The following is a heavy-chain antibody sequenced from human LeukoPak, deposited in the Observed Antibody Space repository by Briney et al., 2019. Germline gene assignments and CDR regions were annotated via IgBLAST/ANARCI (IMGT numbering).Heavy chain of an antibody. CDR3: ARDGLLWFGDLNDY. CDR1: GYTFTSYD. D-gene: IGHD3-10*01. CDR2: MNPNSGNT. Sequence: PAASVKVSCKASGYTFTSYDINWVRQATGQGLEWMGWMNPNSGNTGYAQKFQGRVTMTRNTSISTAYMELSRLRSDDTAVYYCARDGLLWFGDLNDYWGQGTLVTVSS. V-gene: IGHV1-8*01. J-gene: IGHJ4*02.